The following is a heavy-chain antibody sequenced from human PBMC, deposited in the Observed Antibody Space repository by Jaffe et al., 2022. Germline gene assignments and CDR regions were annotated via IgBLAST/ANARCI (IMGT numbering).Heavy chain of an antibody. CDR2: IYHSGST. Sequence: QVQLQESGPGLVKPSETLSLTCAVSGYSISSGYYWGWIRQPPGKGLEWIGSIYHSGSTYYNPSLKSRVTISVDTSKNQFSLKLSSVTAADTAVYYCARHRVRTGYSSSWILNWFDPWGQGTLVTVSS. CDR3: ARHRVRTGYSSSWILNWFDP. V-gene: IGHV4-38-2*01. D-gene: IGHD6-13*01. CDR1: GYSISSGYY. J-gene: IGHJ5*02.